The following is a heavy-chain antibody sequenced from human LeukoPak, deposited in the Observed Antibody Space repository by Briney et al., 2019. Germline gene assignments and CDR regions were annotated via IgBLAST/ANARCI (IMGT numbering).Heavy chain of an antibody. Sequence: GRSLRLSCAASGFTFDDYAMHWVRQAPGNGLEWVSGISWNSGSIGYADSVKGRFTISRDNAKNSLYLQMNSLRAEDTALYYCAKDKDSSGYYPLFDYWGQGTLVTVSS. D-gene: IGHD3-22*01. CDR2: ISWNSGSI. CDR1: GFTFDDYA. CDR3: AKDKDSSGYYPLFDY. V-gene: IGHV3-9*01. J-gene: IGHJ4*02.